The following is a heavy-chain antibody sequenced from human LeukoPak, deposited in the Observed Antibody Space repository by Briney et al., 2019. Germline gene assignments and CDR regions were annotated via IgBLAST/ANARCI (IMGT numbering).Heavy chain of an antibody. D-gene: IGHD3-16*02. Sequence: PSETLSLTCTVSGGSISSYYWSWIRQPPGKGLEWIGYIYYSGSTNYNPSLKSRVTISIDTSKNQFSLKLSSVTAADTAVYYCAREVITFGGVIGQFDYWGQGTLVTVSS. CDR3: AREVITFGGVIGQFDY. CDR2: IYYSGST. J-gene: IGHJ4*02. V-gene: IGHV4-59*01. CDR1: GGSISSYY.